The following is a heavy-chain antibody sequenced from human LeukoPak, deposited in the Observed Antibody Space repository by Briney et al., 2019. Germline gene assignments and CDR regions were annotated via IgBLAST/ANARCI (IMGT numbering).Heavy chain of an antibody. CDR1: GFTFYDYG. CDR2: INWNGDRT. CDR3: ARKGYYGSGTYLDY. J-gene: IGHJ4*02. V-gene: IGHV3-20*04. D-gene: IGHD3-10*01. Sequence: GGSLRLSCAASGFTFYDYGMSWVRQAPGKGVEWVSGINWNGDRTGYADSVRGRFTISRDNAKNSLYLQMNSLRAEDTALYYCARKGYYGSGTYLDYWGQGTLVTVSS.